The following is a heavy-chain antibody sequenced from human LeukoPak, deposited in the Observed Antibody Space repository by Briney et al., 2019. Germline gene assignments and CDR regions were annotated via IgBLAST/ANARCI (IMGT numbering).Heavy chain of an antibody. CDR3: ARQQYYYDSSGHPNYYGMDV. V-gene: IGHV5-51*01. CDR2: IYPGDSDT. D-gene: IGHD3-22*01. Sequence: GESLKISCNGSGYXFTSYWICWVRQMPGKGLEWMGIIYPGDSDTRYSPSFQGQVTTSADKSISTDYLQWSSLKASDTAMYYCARQQYYYDSSGHPNYYGMDVWGQGTTVTVSS. J-gene: IGHJ6*02. CDR1: GYXFTSYW.